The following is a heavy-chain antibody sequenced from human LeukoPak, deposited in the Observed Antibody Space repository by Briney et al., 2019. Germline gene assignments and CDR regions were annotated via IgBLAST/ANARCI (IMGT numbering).Heavy chain of an antibody. CDR1: GGSFSGYY. Sequence: SETLSLTCAVYGGSFSGYYWSWIRQPPGKGLEWIGEINHSGSTNYNPSLKSRVTISVDTSKNQFSLKLSSVTAADTAVYYCARGLGLRGWSTYYYYGMDVWGQGTTVTVSS. CDR3: ARGLGLRGWSTYYYYGMDV. V-gene: IGHV4-34*01. J-gene: IGHJ6*02. CDR2: INHSGST. D-gene: IGHD6-19*01.